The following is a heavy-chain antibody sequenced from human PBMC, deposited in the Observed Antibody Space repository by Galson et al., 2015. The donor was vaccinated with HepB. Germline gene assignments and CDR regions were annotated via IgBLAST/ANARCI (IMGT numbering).Heavy chain of an antibody. CDR2: ISYDGSNK. Sequence: SLRLSCAASGFTFSSYGMHWVRQAPGKGLEWVAVISYDGSNKYYADSVKGRFTISRDNSKNTLYLQMNSLRAEDTAVYYCAKIPIISYSGREGAFDIWGQGTMVTVSS. CDR3: AKIPIISYSGREGAFDI. J-gene: IGHJ3*02. V-gene: IGHV3-30*18. D-gene: IGHD1-26*01. CDR1: GFTFSSYG.